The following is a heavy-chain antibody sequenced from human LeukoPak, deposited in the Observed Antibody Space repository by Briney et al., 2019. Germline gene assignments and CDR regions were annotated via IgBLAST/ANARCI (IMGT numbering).Heavy chain of an antibody. J-gene: IGHJ6*03. V-gene: IGHV4-34*01. D-gene: IGHD3-3*01. CDR2: INHSGST. CDR3: ARITIFGVGYYYYYYYMDV. Sequence: SETLSLTCAVYGGSFSGYYWSWIRQPPGKGLEWIGEINHSGSTNYNPSLKSRVTISVDTSKNQFSLKLSSVTAADTAVYYCARITIFGVGYYYYYYYMDVWGKGTTVTVSS. CDR1: GGSFSGYY.